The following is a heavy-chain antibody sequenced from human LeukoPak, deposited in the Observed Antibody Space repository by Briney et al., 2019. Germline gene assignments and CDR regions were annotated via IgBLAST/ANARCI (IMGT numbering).Heavy chain of an antibody. J-gene: IGHJ4*02. CDR3: ARLGGDNFDY. CDR1: GGSISSYY. D-gene: IGHD2-21*02. V-gene: IGHV4-59*08. CDR2: IYYSGST. Sequence: SETLSLTCTVSGGSISSYYWSWIRQPPGKGLEWIGYIYYSGSTNYNPSLKSRATISVDTSKNQFSLKLSSVTAADTAVYYCARLGGDNFDYWGQGTLVTVSS.